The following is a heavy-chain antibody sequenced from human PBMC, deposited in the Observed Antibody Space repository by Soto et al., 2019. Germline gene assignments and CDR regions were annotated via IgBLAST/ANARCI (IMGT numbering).Heavy chain of an antibody. Sequence: GASVKVSCKASGYTFTSYAMHWVRQAPGQRLEWMGWINAGNGNTKYSQKFQGRVTITRDTSARTAYMELSSLRSEDTAVYYCARGLGAAADSNFDYWGQGTLVTVSS. CDR3: ARGLGAAADSNFDY. D-gene: IGHD6-13*01. J-gene: IGHJ4*02. CDR1: GYTFTSYA. V-gene: IGHV1-3*01. CDR2: INAGNGNT.